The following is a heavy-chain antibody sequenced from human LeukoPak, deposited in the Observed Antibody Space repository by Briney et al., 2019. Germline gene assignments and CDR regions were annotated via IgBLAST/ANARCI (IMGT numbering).Heavy chain of an antibody. CDR3: AREDSSSWCPDY. D-gene: IGHD6-13*01. J-gene: IGHJ4*02. Sequence: PGRSLRLSCAASGFTLSSYAMHWVRQAPGKGLEWVAVISYDGSNKYYADSVKGRFTISRDNSKNTLYLQMNSLRAEDTAVYYCAREDSSSWCPDYWGQGTLVTVSS. V-gene: IGHV3-30*04. CDR1: GFTLSSYA. CDR2: ISYDGSNK.